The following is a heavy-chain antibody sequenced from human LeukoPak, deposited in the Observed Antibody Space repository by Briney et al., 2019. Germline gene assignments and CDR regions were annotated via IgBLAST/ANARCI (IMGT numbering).Heavy chain of an antibody. CDR3: ARDGLAAATLHWCFDL. J-gene: IGHJ2*01. CDR2: ISSSGSTI. D-gene: IGHD2-15*01. CDR1: GLTFSSYE. Sequence: GGSLRLSCAASGLTFSSYEMNWVRQAPGKGLEWVSYISSSGSTIYYADSVKGRFTISRDNAKNSLYLQMNSLRAEDTAVYYCARDGLAAATLHWCFDLWGRGTLVTVSS. V-gene: IGHV3-48*03.